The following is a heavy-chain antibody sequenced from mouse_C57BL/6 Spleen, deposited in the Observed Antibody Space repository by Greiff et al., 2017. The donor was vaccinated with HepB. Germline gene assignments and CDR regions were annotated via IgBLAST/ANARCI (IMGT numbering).Heavy chain of an antibody. D-gene: IGHD1-1*01. J-gene: IGHJ4*01. CDR3: ARNYYGSSSYYAMDY. CDR1: GYTFTSYW. CDR2: IDPSDSET. V-gene: IGHV1-52*01. Sequence: QVQLQQPGAELVRPGSSVKLSCKASGYTFTSYWMHWVKQRPIQGLEWIGNIDPSDSETHYNQKFKDKATLTADKSSSTAYMQLSSLTSEDSAVYYCARNYYGSSSYYAMDYWGQGTSVTVSS.